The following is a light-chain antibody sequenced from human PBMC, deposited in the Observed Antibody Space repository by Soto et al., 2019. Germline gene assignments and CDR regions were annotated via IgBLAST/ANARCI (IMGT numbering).Light chain of an antibody. CDR2: DVS. V-gene: IGLV2-14*03. CDR1: SSDVGGYKY. CDR3: SSYTSSNSYV. J-gene: IGLJ1*01. Sequence: LTQPASVSGSPGQSITISCTGSSSDVGGYKYVSWYQQHPGKAPKLMIYDVSNRPSGVSDRFSGSKSGNTASLTISGLQSEDEADYYCSSYTSSNSYVFGTGTKVTV.